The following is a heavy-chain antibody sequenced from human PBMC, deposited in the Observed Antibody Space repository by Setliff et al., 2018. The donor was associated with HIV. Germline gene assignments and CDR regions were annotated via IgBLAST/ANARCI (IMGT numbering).Heavy chain of an antibody. CDR2: ISHSGDT. D-gene: IGHD1-1*01. V-gene: IGHV4-34*01. Sequence: SETLSLTCAVYGGSFAASHWSWIRQSPGKGLGWIGEISHSGDTKYKPSLKGRVTISIDTSKKQFSLRLKSVTAADTAVYYCATDHVTMAGTRFDFWGQGTLVTVSS. CDR1: GGSFAASH. J-gene: IGHJ4*02. CDR3: ATDHVTMAGTRFDF.